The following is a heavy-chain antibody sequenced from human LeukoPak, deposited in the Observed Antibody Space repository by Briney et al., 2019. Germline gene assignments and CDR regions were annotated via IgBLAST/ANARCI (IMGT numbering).Heavy chain of an antibody. CDR3: ARRAGDYSHPYDY. Sequence: GGSLRLSCAASGFRFNTYWMSWVRQAPGKGLEWVANIKQDGSAKYYVDSVKGRFTISRDNAKNSLYLQMNSLRAEDTGVYYCARRAGDYSHPYDYWGQGILVTVSS. J-gene: IGHJ4*02. CDR1: GFRFNTYW. V-gene: IGHV3-7*01. CDR2: IKQDGSAK. D-gene: IGHD3-22*01.